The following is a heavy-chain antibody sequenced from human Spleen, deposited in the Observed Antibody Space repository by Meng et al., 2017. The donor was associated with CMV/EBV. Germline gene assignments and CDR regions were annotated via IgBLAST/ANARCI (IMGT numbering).Heavy chain of an antibody. D-gene: IGHD3-22*01. V-gene: IGHV4-61*01. CDR2: VYYSGST. CDR1: GGSVSSSSYY. CDR3: ARSQYYYDSSQPNFDF. J-gene: IGHJ4*01. Sequence: GSLRLSCTVSGGSVSSSSYYWNWIRQPPGQGLEWIGYVYYSGSTSYNPSLKSRVTMSADTSKNQFSLKLSSVTAADTAVYYCARSQYYYDSSQPNFDFWGHGTLVTVSS.